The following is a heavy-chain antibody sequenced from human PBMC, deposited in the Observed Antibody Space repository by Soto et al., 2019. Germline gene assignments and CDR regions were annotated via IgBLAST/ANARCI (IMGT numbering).Heavy chain of an antibody. J-gene: IGHJ6*02. CDR3: ARDRYCSGGSCYTYYGMDV. CDR2: IKHSGST. V-gene: IGHV4-34*01. D-gene: IGHD2-15*01. Sequence: QVQLPQWGAGLLKPSETLSLTCAVYGGSFSGYYWRWIRQPPGKGLEWIGEIKHSGSTNYNPSLKRRVTVSVDTSKNQFSLKLSSVTAAYTAVYYCARDRYCSGGSCYTYYGMDVWCQGTTVTVSS. CDR1: GGSFSGYY.